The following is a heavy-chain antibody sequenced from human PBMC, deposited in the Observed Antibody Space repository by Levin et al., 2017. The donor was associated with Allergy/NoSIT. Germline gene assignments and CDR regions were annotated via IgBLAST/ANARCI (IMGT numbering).Heavy chain of an antibody. Sequence: GGSLRLSCAASGFAFDDYAMHWVRQVPGKGLEWLSSISWDSDNVAYADSVKGRFTISRDNAKNSLTLEMNSLRPEDTAFYYCAKEYYYGSGNFPYYFGIDVWGQGTTVTVSS. V-gene: IGHV3-9*01. CDR1: GFAFDDYA. CDR2: ISWDSDNV. CDR3: AKEYYYGSGNFPYYFGIDV. D-gene: IGHD3-10*01. J-gene: IGHJ6*02.